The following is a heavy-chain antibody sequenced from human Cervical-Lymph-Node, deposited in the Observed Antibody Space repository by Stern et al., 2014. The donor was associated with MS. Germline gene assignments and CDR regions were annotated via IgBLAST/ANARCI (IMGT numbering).Heavy chain of an antibody. CDR2: MSPNNGNA. D-gene: IGHD4-17*01. Sequence: QVQLVQSGAEVTKPGASVKVSCKASGYTFTNYDINWVRQAHGQGLEWMGRMSPNNGNAIYAQRFQGRLTMTRDISISTAYMELSSLTSDDTAVYYCASASEVTTTVYWGQGTLVTVSS. CDR3: ASASEVTTTVY. CDR1: GYTFTNYD. V-gene: IGHV1-8*01. J-gene: IGHJ4*02.